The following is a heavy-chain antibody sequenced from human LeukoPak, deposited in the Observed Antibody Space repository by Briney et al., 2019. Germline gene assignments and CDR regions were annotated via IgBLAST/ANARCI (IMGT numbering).Heavy chain of an antibody. V-gene: IGHV4-59*11. CDR2: IYYSGST. CDR1: GGSISSHY. J-gene: IGHJ4*02. CDR3: ARGKGAYDFWSGYDD. D-gene: IGHD3-3*01. Sequence: PSETLSLTCTVSGGSISSHYWSWIRQPPGKGLEWIGYIYYSGSTNYNSSLKCRVTISVDTSKNQFSLKLSSVTTADTAVYYCARGKGAYDFWSGYDDWGQGTLVTVSS.